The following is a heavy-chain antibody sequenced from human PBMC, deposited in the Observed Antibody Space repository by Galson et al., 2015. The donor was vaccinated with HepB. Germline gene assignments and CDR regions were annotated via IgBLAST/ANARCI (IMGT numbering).Heavy chain of an antibody. V-gene: IGHV3-53*01. CDR3: AREGNSYGYDRYYYYGMDV. CDR2: IYSGGST. D-gene: IGHD5-18*01. Sequence: SLRLSCAASGFTVSSNYMSWVRQAPGKGLEWVSVIYSGGSTYYADSVKGRFTISRDNSKNTLYLQMNSLRAEDTAVYYCAREGNSYGYDRYYYYGMDVWGQGTTVTVSS. J-gene: IGHJ6*02. CDR1: GFTVSSNY.